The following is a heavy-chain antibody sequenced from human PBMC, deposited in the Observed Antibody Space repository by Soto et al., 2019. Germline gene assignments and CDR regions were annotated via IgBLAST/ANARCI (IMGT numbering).Heavy chain of an antibody. Sequence: EVQLLESGGGLVQPGGSLRLSCAASAFTFSDYAMTWVRQAPGKGLEWVSAISGSGGSTYYADSVKGRFTISRDNSKNTXXLQMNSLRAEDTAVYYCAKEFLQDWGRDSYYGMDVWGQGTTVTVSS. CDR1: AFTFSDYA. J-gene: IGHJ6*02. CDR2: ISGSGGST. D-gene: IGHD7-27*01. CDR3: AKEFLQDWGRDSYYGMDV. V-gene: IGHV3-23*01.